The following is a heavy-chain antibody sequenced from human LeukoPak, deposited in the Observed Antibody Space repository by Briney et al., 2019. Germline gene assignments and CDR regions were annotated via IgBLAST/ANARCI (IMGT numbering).Heavy chain of an antibody. D-gene: IGHD3-22*01. V-gene: IGHV1-18*01. CDR3: ARLREGMIVVIFDY. J-gene: IGHJ4*02. CDR2: ISAYNGNT. CDR1: GYTSTSYG. Sequence: ASVKVSCKASGYTSTSYGISWVRQAPGQGLEWMGWISAYNGNTNYAQKLQGRVTTTTDTSTSTAYMELRSLRSDDTAVYYCARLREGMIVVIFDYWGQGTLVTVSS.